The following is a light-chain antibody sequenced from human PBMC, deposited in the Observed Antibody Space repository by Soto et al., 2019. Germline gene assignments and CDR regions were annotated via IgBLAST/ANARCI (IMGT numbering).Light chain of an antibody. CDR2: GAS. CDR3: QQRNSWPIT. J-gene: IGKJ5*01. Sequence: EIVLTQSPATLSVSPGERATLSCRANQSISTYLAWYQQKPGQAPRLLIYGASSRATGIPDRFSGSGSGTDFTLTISRLEPEDFAVYYCQQRNSWPITFGQGTRLEI. CDR1: QSISTY. V-gene: IGKV3-11*01.